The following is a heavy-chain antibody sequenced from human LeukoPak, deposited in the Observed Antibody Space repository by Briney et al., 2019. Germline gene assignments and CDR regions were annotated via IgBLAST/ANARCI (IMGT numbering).Heavy chain of an antibody. CDR1: GSTLTKLS. CDR2: FDPDDGET. V-gene: IGHV1-24*01. J-gene: IGHJ4*02. D-gene: IGHD5-18*01. Sequence: ASVKVSCKVSGSTLTKLSMHWVRQAPGQGLQWMGGFDPDDGETIYAPKFKGRVTLTEDTSTDTAYMELRSLRSEDTALYYCAAGNVDTAFFFDYWGQGTLVTVSS. CDR3: AAGNVDTAFFFDY.